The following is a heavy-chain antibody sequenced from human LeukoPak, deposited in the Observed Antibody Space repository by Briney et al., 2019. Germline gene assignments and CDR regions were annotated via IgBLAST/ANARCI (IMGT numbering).Heavy chain of an antibody. CDR2: ISAYNGNR. J-gene: IGHJ4*02. CDR3: ARQGYGGHSRGAADY. V-gene: IGHV1-18*01. D-gene: IGHD4-23*01. CDR1: GYTFTIHG. Sequence: ASVKVSCKASGYTFTIHGISWVRQAPGQGLEWMGWISAYNGNRNYALKLQDRVSMTTDTSTSTAYMELRSLRSDDTAVYYCARQGYGGHSRGAADYWGQGTLVTVSS.